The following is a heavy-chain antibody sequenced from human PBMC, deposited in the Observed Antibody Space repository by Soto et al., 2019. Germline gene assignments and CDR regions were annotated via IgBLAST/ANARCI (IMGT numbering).Heavy chain of an antibody. CDR1: GFTFSSYS. Sequence: EVQLVESGGGLVKPGGSLRLSCAASGFTFSSYSMNWVRQAPGKGLERVSSISSSSSYIYYADSVKGRFTISRDNAKNSLYLQMNSLRAEDTAVYYCARVAGYCSGGSCYVDYYMDVWGKGTTVTVSS. V-gene: IGHV3-21*01. J-gene: IGHJ6*03. CDR3: ARVAGYCSGGSCYVDYYMDV. D-gene: IGHD2-15*01. CDR2: ISSSSSYI.